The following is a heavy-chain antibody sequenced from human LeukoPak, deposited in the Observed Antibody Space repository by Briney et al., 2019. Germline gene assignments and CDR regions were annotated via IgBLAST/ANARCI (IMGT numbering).Heavy chain of an antibody. CDR1: GGTFSSYA. V-gene: IGHV1-69*13. CDR2: IIPIFGTA. Sequence: SVKVSCKASGGTFSSYAINWVRQAPGQGLEWMGGIIPIFGTANYPQKFQGRVTITADESTSTAYMELSSLRSEDTAVYYCARSSITFGGVIVNPHNWFDPWGQGTLVTVSS. J-gene: IGHJ5*02. D-gene: IGHD3-16*02. CDR3: ARSSITFGGVIVNPHNWFDP.